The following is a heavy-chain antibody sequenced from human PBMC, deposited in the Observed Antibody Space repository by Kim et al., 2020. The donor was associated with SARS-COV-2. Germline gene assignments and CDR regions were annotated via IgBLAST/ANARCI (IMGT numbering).Heavy chain of an antibody. CDR1: GGSISSSSYY. Sequence: SETLSLTCTVSGGSISSSSYYWGWIRQPPGKGLEWIGSIYYSGSTYYNPSLKSRVTISVDTSKNQFSLKLSSVTAADTAVYYCVSEAVAGSYYYYYGMDVGGQGTTVTVSS. D-gene: IGHD6-19*01. J-gene: IGHJ6*02. CDR2: IYYSGST. CDR3: VSEAVAGSYYYYYGMDV. V-gene: IGHV4-39*01.